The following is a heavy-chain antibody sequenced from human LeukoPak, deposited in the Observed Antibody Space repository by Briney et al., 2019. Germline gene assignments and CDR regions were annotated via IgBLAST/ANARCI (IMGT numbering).Heavy chain of an antibody. CDR1: GYTFISYH. V-gene: IGHV1-46*01. J-gene: IGHJ4*02. D-gene: IGHD1-26*01. CDR2: INPSGGST. Sequence: ASVKVSCKASGYTFISYHMHWVRQAPGQGLEWMGIINPSGGSTNYAQKFQGRVSMTRDTSTSTVYMELNSLISEDTAVYYCARERIVGAAYDYWGQGTPVTVSS. CDR3: ARERIVGAAYDY.